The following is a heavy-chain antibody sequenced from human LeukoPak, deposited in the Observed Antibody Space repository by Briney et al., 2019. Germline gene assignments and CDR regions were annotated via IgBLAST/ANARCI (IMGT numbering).Heavy chain of an antibody. V-gene: IGHV3-30*04. CDR1: GFTFSSYA. Sequence: GGSLRLSCAASGFTFSSYAMHWVRQAPGKGLEWVAVISYDGSNKYYADSVKGRFTTSRDNSKNTLYLQMSSLRAEDTAVYYCARDFRLTNGGYWGQGTLVTVSS. CDR3: ARDFRLTNGGY. CDR2: ISYDGSNK. D-gene: IGHD3-9*01. J-gene: IGHJ4*02.